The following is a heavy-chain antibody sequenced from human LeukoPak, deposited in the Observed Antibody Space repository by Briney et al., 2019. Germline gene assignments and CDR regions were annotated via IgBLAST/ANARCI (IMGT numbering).Heavy chain of an antibody. CDR3: ARDYYDSSGYFGDDAFDI. CDR1: GGSTSSYY. CDR2: IYYSGST. V-gene: IGHV4-59*12. D-gene: IGHD3-22*01. J-gene: IGHJ3*02. Sequence: SETLSLTCTVSGGSTSSYYWSWIRQPPGKGLEWIGYIYYSGSTNYNPSLKSRVTISVDTSKNQFSLKLSSVTAADTAVYYCARDYYDSSGYFGDDAFDIWGQGTMVTVSS.